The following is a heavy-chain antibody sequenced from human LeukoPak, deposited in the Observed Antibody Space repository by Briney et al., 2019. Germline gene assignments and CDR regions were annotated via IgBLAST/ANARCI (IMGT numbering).Heavy chain of an antibody. J-gene: IGHJ5*02. CDR3: ARGHSYDFWSGHPNWFDP. V-gene: IGHV3-23*01. D-gene: IGHD3-3*01. Sequence: GGSLRLSCAASGFSFNSYDMSWVRQAPGKGLEWVSVISGSGYTTYYADSVKGRFTISRDNSKNTLYLQMNSLRAEDTAVYYCARGHSYDFWSGHPNWFDPWGQGTLVTVSS. CDR2: ISGSGYTT. CDR1: GFSFNSYD.